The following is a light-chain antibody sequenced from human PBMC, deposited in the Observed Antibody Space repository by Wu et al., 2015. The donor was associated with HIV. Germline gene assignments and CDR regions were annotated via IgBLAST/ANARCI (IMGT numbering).Light chain of an antibody. CDR1: QSISSNY. CDR3: QQYNNGPLR. Sequence: EIVLTQSPGTLSLSPGERATLSCRASQSISSNYLAWYQQKPGQAPRLLISVASSRATGIPDRFSGSVSGTDFTLTISRLEPEDFAVYYCQQYNNGPLRFGQGTRLDIK. V-gene: IGKV3-20*01. CDR2: VAS. J-gene: IGKJ5*01.